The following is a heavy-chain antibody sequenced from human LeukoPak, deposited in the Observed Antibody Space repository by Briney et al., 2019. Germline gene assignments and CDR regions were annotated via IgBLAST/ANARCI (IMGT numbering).Heavy chain of an antibody. CDR3: ATPAPHGSDPSLYYYYMDV. D-gene: IGHD3-10*01. CDR2: ISGSGGNT. J-gene: IGHJ6*03. CDR1: GFNFNTYW. V-gene: IGHV3-23*01. Sequence: GGSLRLSCAASGFNFNTYWMTWVRQAPGKGLEWVSSISGSGGNTYYADSVKGRFTVSRDNSKNTLYLQMNSLRAEDTAVYFCATPAPHGSDPSLYYYYMDVWGKGTTVTISS.